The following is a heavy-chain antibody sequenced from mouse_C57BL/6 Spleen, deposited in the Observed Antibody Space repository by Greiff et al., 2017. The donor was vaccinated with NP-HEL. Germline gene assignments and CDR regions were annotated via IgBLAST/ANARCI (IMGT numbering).Heavy chain of an antibody. J-gene: IGHJ2*01. CDR1: GYTFTSYG. Sequence: VKLVESGAELARPGASVKLSCKASGYTFTSYGISWVKQSTGQGLEWIGEIYPRSGNTYYNEKFKGKATLTADKSSSTAYMELRSLTSEDSAVYYCARLATYGYYFDYWGQGTTLTVSS. V-gene: IGHV1-81*01. D-gene: IGHD1-1*01. CDR3: ARLATYGYYFDY. CDR2: IYPRSGNT.